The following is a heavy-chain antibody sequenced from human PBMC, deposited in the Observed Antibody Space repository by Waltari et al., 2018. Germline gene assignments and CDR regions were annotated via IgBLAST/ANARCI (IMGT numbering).Heavy chain of an antibody. Sequence: QVQLVQSGAEVKKPGASVRVSCEASGYTFTNFDINWVRQATGQGLEWMAWLTPSSGNTGDAQKFQGRITVTRITSISTAYMELSSLRSDDTAVYYCVVGGGYWGQGTLVTVSS. CDR1: GYTFTNFD. J-gene: IGHJ4*02. V-gene: IGHV1-8*03. D-gene: IGHD3-16*01. CDR3: VVGGGY. CDR2: LTPSSGNT.